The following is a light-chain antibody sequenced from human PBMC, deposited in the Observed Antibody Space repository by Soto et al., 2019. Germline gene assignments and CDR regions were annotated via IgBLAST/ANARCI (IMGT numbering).Light chain of an antibody. CDR1: SSDVGGYNY. V-gene: IGLV2-14*01. Sequence: QSALTQPASVSGSPGQSITISCTGTSSDVGGYNYVSWYQQHPGKAPKLMIYDVSNRPSGVSNRFSGSKSGNTASLTISGLRAEDEDDYYCSSYTSSSTLLYVFGTGTKLTVL. J-gene: IGLJ1*01. CDR2: DVS. CDR3: SSYTSSSTLLYV.